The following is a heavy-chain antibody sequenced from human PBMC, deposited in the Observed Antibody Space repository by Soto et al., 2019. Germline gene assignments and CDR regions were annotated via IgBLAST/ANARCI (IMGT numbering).Heavy chain of an antibody. CDR1: GFTFSNYA. D-gene: IGHD3-22*01. CDR3: EKDLYETSDYLDN. CDR2: ISGSGDST. Sequence: GSLILSCAASGFTFSNYAMSWVRQAPGKGLEWVSAISGSGDSTFYADSVKGRFTISRSNSKNTLYLQMNSLRVEDTAVYFCEKDLYETSDYLDNWGQGTLVTVSS. V-gene: IGHV3-23*01. J-gene: IGHJ4*02.